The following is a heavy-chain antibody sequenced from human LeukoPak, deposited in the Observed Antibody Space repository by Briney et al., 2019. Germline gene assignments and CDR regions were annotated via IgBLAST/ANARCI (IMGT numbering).Heavy chain of an antibody. CDR2: IKQDGSEK. J-gene: IGHJ4*02. CDR1: GFTFSSYW. D-gene: IGHD6-19*01. V-gene: IGHV3-7*01. CDR3: ARDASVAVAGPVPSFDY. Sequence: GGSLRLSCAASGFTFSSYWMSWVRQAPGKGLEWVANIKQDGSEKYYVDSVKGRFTISRDNAKNSLYLQMNSLRAEDTAVYYCARDASVAVAGPVPSFDYWGQGTLVTVSS.